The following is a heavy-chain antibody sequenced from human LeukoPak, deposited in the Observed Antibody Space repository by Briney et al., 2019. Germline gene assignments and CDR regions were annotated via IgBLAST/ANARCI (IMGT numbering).Heavy chain of an antibody. J-gene: IGHJ6*02. CDR3: STWAFYHGLDV. Sequence: GGSLRLSCTASGFSFGEYAMHWVRQTPGRGLECVAHIHADGGRTFYATSVSGRFTVSRDNSKNSLFLQMNSLTSDDTALYYCSTWAFYHGLDVWGQGTTVTVSS. CDR1: GFSFGEYA. D-gene: IGHD2/OR15-2a*01. V-gene: IGHV3-43*02. CDR2: IHADGGRT.